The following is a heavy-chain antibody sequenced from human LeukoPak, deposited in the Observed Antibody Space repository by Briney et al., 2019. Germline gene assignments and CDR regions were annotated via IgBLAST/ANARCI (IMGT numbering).Heavy chain of an antibody. CDR3: HKYSTSGTDS. V-gene: IGHV3-23*01. CDR1: EFTFSSYP. D-gene: IGHD6-6*01. CDR2: ISNTGGSI. Sequence: PGGSLRLSCAASEFTFSSYPMSWVRQAPGKGLEWVSTISNTGGSIYYADSVKGRFTTSRDNSKNTLYLQMNSLRAVDTAVYYCHKYSTSGTDSWGRGTLVTVSS. J-gene: IGHJ4*02.